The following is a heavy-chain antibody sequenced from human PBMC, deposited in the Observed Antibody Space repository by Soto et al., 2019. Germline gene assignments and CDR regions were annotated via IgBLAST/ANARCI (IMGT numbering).Heavy chain of an antibody. CDR1: GFTFSSYA. V-gene: IGHV3-30-3*01. CDR2: ISYDGSNK. CDR3: XXXXXXXXXXTTDXXXGXDV. Sequence: GGSLRLSCAASGFTFSSYAMHWVRQAPGKGLEWVAVISYDGSNKYYADSVKGRFTISRDNSKNTLYXXXXXXXAXDTAVYYXXXXXXXXXXXTTDXXXGXDVWGXXTTVXVSS. D-gene: IGHD2-2*01. J-gene: IGHJ6*02.